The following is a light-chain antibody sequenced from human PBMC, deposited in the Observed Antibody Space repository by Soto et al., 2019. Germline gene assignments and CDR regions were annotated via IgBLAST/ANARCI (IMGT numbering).Light chain of an antibody. CDR3: SSYAGTHVV. CDR2: DVS. CDR1: SSDVGGYNY. J-gene: IGLJ1*01. Sequence: QSVLTQPPSASGSPGQSVTISCTGTSSDVGGYNYVSWYQQHPGKAPKLMIYDVSKRPSGAPDRFSGSKSGNTASLTVSGLQADDEADYYCSSYAGTHVVFGTVTKVTVL. V-gene: IGLV2-8*01.